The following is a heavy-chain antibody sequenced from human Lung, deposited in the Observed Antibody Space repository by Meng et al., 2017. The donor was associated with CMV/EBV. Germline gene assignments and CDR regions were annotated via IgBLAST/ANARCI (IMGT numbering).Heavy chain of an antibody. D-gene: IGHD3-10*01. CDR2: ISGNGGST. CDR1: GFIFSKYA. Sequence: SCAASGFIFSKYAMSWVRQAPGKGLEWVSSISGNGGSTYHADSVKGRFSISRDNYKNILYLQMNSLRAEDTAVYDCARERTRSWGFPYYFDYWGQGXLVTVSS. V-gene: IGHV3-23*01. J-gene: IGHJ4*02. CDR3: ARERTRSWGFPYYFDY.